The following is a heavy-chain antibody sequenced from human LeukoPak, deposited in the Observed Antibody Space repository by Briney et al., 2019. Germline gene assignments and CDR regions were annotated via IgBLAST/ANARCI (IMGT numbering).Heavy chain of an antibody. Sequence: KSGGSLRFSCGASGFTFRTYSMNWARRVPGKGLEWVSSISSSSTSIYYADSVKGRFTISRDNAKNSLYLQMDSLRDEDTAAYYCARGYSSDWRRGYDAFDIWGQGTVVTVAS. V-gene: IGHV3-21*01. CDR1: GFTFRTYS. CDR3: ARGYSSDWRRGYDAFDI. D-gene: IGHD6-19*01. CDR2: ISSSSTSI. J-gene: IGHJ3*02.